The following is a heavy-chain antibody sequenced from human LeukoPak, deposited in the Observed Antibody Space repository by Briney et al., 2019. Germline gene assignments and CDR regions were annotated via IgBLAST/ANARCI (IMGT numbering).Heavy chain of an antibody. V-gene: IGHV3-48*03. D-gene: IGHD6-19*01. CDR2: ISSRGSAI. CDR1: GFTFSSYE. CDR3: ARGGVYSSGSYYLYYFDY. Sequence: GGSLRLSCAAPGFTFSSYEMNWVRQAPGKGLEWVSYISSRGSAIYYADSVKGRFTISRDNSKNTLYLQMNSLRAEDTAVYYCARGGVYSSGSYYLYYFDYWGQGTLVTVSS. J-gene: IGHJ4*02.